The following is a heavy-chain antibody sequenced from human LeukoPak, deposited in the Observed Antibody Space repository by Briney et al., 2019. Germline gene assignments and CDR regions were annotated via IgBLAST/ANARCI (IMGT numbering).Heavy chain of an antibody. CDR3: ARAGMRYFDSRGPFDY. J-gene: IGHJ4*02. Sequence: GGSLRVSCAASGFSFSDFYMSWIRQAPGKGLEWVSYISSSSVYTNYADSVKGRFTISRDNAKNSLYLQMSSLRVEDTAVYYCARAGMRYFDSRGPFDYWGQGTLVTVSS. V-gene: IGHV3-11*05. CDR1: GFSFSDFY. D-gene: IGHD3-22*01. CDR2: ISSSSVYT.